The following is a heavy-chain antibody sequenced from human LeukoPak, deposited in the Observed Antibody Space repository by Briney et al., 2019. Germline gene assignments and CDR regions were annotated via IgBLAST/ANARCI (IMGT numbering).Heavy chain of an antibody. CDR2: IIGSSNTI. J-gene: IGHJ5*02. CDR1: GFTFSSYS. D-gene: IGHD1-14*01. V-gene: IGHV3-48*01. CDR3: ARGAEIGFDL. Sequence: GGSLRLSCAASGFTFSSYSMNWVRQAPGKGLEWIAYIIGSSNTIYYADSVKGRFTISRENAKNSLYLQMNSLTAGDTAVYYCARGAEIGFDLWGQGTLVTVSS.